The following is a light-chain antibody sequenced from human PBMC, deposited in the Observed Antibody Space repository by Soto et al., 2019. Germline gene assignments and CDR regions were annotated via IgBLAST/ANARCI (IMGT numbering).Light chain of an antibody. V-gene: IGKV3-15*01. CDR3: QQYDTWPRT. Sequence: VMTQAPASLCRPPGGRPTLSCRASQSVSTNFAWYLQKPGQAPRLLIYGASTRATAVPARFSGSGSGTEFTLSISSLQSDDFGVYYCQQYDTWPRTFGQGTKVDIK. CDR2: GAS. J-gene: IGKJ1*01. CDR1: QSVSTN.